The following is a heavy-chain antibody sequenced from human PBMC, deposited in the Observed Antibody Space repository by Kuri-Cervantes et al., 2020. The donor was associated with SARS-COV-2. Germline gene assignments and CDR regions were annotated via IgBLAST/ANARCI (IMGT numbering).Heavy chain of an antibody. CDR1: GFTFSSYG. Sequence: GGSLRLSCAASGFTFSSYGMHWVRQAPGKGLEWVAVIWYDGSNKYYADSVEGRFTISRDNSKNTLYLQMNSLRAEDTAVYYCARAGQYQLLYDTKEAYYYGMDVWGQGTTVTVSS. V-gene: IGHV3-33*08. J-gene: IGHJ6*02. CDR3: ARAGQYQLLYDTKEAYYYGMDV. CDR2: IWYDGSNK. D-gene: IGHD2-2*02.